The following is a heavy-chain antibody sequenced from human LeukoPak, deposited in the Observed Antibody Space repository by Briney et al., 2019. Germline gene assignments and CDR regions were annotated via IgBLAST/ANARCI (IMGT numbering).Heavy chain of an antibody. CDR2: SSAYNGNT. CDR3: ARIRCSGGSCYLEYFQH. J-gene: IGHJ1*01. D-gene: IGHD2-15*01. V-gene: IGHV1-18*01. CDR1: GYTLTSYG. Sequence: ASVKLSCKAAGYTLTSYGISWGRQGPGQGLEWMGWSSAYNGNTNYAQKLQGRVTMTTDTSTSTAYMALRSLRSDDTAVYYCARIRCSGGSCYLEYFQHWGQGTLVTVSS.